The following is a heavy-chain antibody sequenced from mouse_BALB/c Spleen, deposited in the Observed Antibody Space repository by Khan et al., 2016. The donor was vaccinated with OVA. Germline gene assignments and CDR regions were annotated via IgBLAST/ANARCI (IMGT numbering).Heavy chain of an antibody. CDR2: ISYSGNT. V-gene: IGHV3-2*02. CDR1: GYSITSDYA. Sequence: EVQLQESGPGLVKPSQSLSLICTVTGYSITSDYAWNWIRQFPGNKLEWMGFISYSGNTKYNPSLKSRISITRDTSKHQFFLQLNSVTTEDTATYYCARVYGGDFDYWGQGTTLTVSS. D-gene: IGHD1-1*01. CDR3: ARVYGGDFDY. J-gene: IGHJ2*01.